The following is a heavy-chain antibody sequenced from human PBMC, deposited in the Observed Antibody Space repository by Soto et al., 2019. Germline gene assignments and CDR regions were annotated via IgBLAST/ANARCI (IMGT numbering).Heavy chain of an antibody. D-gene: IGHD1-26*01. V-gene: IGHV4-61*08. Sequence: QVQLQESGPGLVKPSETLSLTCIVSGGSVSNDAYYWSWIRQPPGKGLEWIGYIYHSGSTSYNPSLKSRVTISADTSAKQFSLKVSSVTAADTAVYYCARLGIGWEFPFDYWGQGTLVNVSS. J-gene: IGHJ4*02. CDR2: IYHSGST. CDR3: ARLGIGWEFPFDY. CDR1: GGSVSNDAYY.